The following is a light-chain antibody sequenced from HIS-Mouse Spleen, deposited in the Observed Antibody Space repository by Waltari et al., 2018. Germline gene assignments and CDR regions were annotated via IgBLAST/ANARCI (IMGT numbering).Light chain of an antibody. Sequence: SYELTQLPSVSVYPGQTARNTCSGDALPKKYAYWYQQKSGQAPVLVIYEDSKRPSGIPERFSGSSSGTMATLTISGAQVEDEADYYCYSTDSSGNHRVFGGGTKLTVL. CDR2: EDS. CDR1: ALPKKY. J-gene: IGLJ2*01. V-gene: IGLV3-10*01. CDR3: YSTDSSGNHRV.